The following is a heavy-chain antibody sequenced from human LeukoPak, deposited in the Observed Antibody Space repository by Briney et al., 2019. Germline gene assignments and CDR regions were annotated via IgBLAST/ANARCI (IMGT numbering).Heavy chain of an antibody. V-gene: IGHV3-7*01. CDR2: IKEDGSTK. J-gene: IGHJ3*01. CDR3: ARGGRAGALDF. D-gene: IGHD3-10*01. CDR1: AFIFSGHW. Sequence: GGSLRLSCEGSAFIFSGHWMNWVRQTPGKGLEWVANIKEDGSTKYYVDSVKGRFTISRDNAAKLLFLQMNCLRAEDTAMYYCARGGRAGALDFWGQGTVVTVSS.